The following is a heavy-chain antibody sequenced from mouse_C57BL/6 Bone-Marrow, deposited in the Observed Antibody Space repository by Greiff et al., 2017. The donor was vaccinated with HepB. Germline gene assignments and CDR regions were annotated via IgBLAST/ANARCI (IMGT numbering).Heavy chain of an antibody. V-gene: IGHV3-6*01. D-gene: IGHD2-10*01. CDR3: ARDRLLWGFAY. CDR1: GYSITSGYN. Sequence: VQLQQSGPGLVKPSQSLSLTCSVTGYSITSGYNWNWIRQFPGNKLEWMGYISYDGSNNYNPSLKNRISITRDTSKNQFFLKLNSVTTEDTATYYCARDRLLWGFAYWGQGTLVTVSA. CDR2: ISYDGSN. J-gene: IGHJ3*01.